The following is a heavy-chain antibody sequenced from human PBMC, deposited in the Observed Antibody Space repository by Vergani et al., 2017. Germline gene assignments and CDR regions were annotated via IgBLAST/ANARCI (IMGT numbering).Heavy chain of an antibody. V-gene: IGHV3-30*03. CDR1: SFTLSPSP. D-gene: IGHD6-13*01. CDR2: ISYLGSNK. CDR3: ARGEYSSSWHAIPYYFDY. Sequence: QVQLVESGGGVVHPGRSLILSSSPSSFTLSPSPLHCFRLPPRIGLACLAVISYLGSNKYYADSVKGRFTISRDNSKNTLYLQMNSLRAEDTAVYYCARGEYSSSWHAIPYYFDYWGQGTLVTVSS. J-gene: IGHJ4*02.